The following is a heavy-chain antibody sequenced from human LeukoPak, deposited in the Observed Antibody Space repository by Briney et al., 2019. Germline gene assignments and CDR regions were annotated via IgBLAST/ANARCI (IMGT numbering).Heavy chain of an antibody. CDR1: GYSFTAYY. J-gene: IGHJ4*02. V-gene: IGHV1-69*13. CDR2: IIPIFGTA. D-gene: IGHD4-17*01. Sequence: SVKVSCKASGYSFTAYYMHWVRQAPGQGLEWMGGIIPIFGTANYAQKFQGRVTITADESTSTAYMELSSLRSEDTAVYYCARTRGGDYVLDYWGQGTLVTVSS. CDR3: ARTRGGDYVLDY.